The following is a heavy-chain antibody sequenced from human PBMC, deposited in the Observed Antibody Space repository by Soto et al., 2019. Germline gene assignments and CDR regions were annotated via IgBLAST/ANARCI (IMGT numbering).Heavy chain of an antibody. V-gene: IGHV3-7*01. J-gene: IGHJ6*02. CDR3: ARDPVVGAYSGMDV. D-gene: IGHD2-15*01. Sequence: GGSLRLSCAASGFSISSYWINWVRQAPGKGLEWVANIKEDGSEKYFVDSVKGRFTISRDSAKNSLYLQMNNLRVEDTAVYFCARDPVVGAYSGMDVWGQGTTVTV. CDR2: IKEDGSEK. CDR1: GFSISSYW.